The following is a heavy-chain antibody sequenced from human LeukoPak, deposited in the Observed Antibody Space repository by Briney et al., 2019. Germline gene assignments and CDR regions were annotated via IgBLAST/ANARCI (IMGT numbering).Heavy chain of an antibody. CDR1: GGSFSGYY. CDR2: INHSGST. J-gene: IGHJ4*02. CDR3: ARYGDQGDY. Sequence: SEALSLTCAVYGGSFSGYYWSWIRQPPGKGLEWIGEINHSGSTNYNPSLKSRVTISVDTSKNQFSLKLSSVTAADTAVYYCARYGDQGDYWGQGTLVTVSS. V-gene: IGHV4-34*01. D-gene: IGHD4-17*01.